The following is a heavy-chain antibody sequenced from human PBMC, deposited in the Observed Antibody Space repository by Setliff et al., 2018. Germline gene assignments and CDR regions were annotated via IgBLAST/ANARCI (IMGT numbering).Heavy chain of an antibody. Sequence: SETLSLTCAVYGESFSDYYGSWIRQPPGKGPEWIGEINQSGGTNYNPSLKSRVTISVDTSNNRFSLKLSSLTAADTAVYYCARGRSKTWNIWGQGTMVTVSS. J-gene: IGHJ3*02. V-gene: IGHV4-34*01. CDR1: GESFSDYY. CDR3: ARGRSKTWNI. D-gene: IGHD1-1*01. CDR2: INQSGGT.